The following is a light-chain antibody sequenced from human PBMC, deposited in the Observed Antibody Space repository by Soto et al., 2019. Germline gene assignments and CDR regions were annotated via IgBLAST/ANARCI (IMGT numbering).Light chain of an antibody. CDR1: QSVSTF. V-gene: IGKV3-11*01. J-gene: IGKJ4*01. CDR3: QQRSIWPPLT. CDR2: DAA. Sequence: EIVLTQSPATLSLSPGERATLSCRASQSVSTFLAWYQQKPGQAPRLLIYDAANRATGIPARCSGSRSGTDFTLTISSLEPEDYAVYYCQQRSIWPPLTFGGGTKVEIK.